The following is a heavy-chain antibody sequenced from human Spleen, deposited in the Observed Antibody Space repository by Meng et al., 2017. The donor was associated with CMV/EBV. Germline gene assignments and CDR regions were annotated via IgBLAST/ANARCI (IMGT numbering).Heavy chain of an antibody. CDR3: AKGDYGDYESGMDV. CDR2: ISWNSGSI. Sequence: SLKISCAASGFTFDDYAMHWVRQAPGKGLEWVSGISWNSGSIGYADSVKGRFTISRDNAKNSLYLQMNSLTAEDMAFYYCAKGDYGDYESGMDVWGQGTTVTVSS. J-gene: IGHJ6*02. CDR1: GFTFDDYA. V-gene: IGHV3-9*03. D-gene: IGHD4-17*01.